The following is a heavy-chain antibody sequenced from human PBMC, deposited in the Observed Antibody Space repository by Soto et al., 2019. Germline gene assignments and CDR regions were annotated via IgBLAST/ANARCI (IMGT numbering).Heavy chain of an antibody. CDR1: GFTFRSYA. Sequence: DVQLLESGGGLVQPGGSLRLSCAASGFTFRSYAMSWVRQAPGKGLEWVSAISGSGGSTYYADSVKGRFTISRDNSKNTLDLQMNCLRAEDTAVYYCAKFRHSSGWVNWFDPWGQGTLVTVSS. CDR2: ISGSGGST. D-gene: IGHD6-19*01. J-gene: IGHJ5*02. CDR3: AKFRHSSGWVNWFDP. V-gene: IGHV3-23*01.